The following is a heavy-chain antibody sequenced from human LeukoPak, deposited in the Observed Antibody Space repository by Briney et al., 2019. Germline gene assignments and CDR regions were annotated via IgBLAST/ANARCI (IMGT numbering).Heavy chain of an antibody. CDR2: ITGSGGTT. CDR3: AKGLHNTTPREINY. Sequence: PGGSLRLSCAASGFTFSNNAMSWVRQAPGKGLEWVSAITGSGGTTYYADSVKGRFTISRDNSKNTLYLQMNSLRAEDTAVYYCAKGLHNTTPREINYWGQRTLVTVSS. D-gene: IGHD1-1*01. CDR1: GFTFSNNA. J-gene: IGHJ4*02. V-gene: IGHV3-23*01.